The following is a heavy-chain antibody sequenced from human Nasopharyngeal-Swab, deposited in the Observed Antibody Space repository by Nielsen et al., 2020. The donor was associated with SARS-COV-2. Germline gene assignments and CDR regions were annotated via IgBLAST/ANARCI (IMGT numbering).Heavy chain of an antibody. Sequence: ASVNVSCKASGYTFPLSYMHWLQQAPGQGLEWMGIINPSGGSTSYAQKFQGRVTMTRDTSTSTVYMELSSLRSEDTAVYYCARVWGMSSSPFDYWGQGTLVTVSS. CDR3: ARVWGMSSSPFDY. CDR1: GYTFPLSY. J-gene: IGHJ4*02. CDR2: INPSGGST. D-gene: IGHD3-16*01. V-gene: IGHV1-46*01.